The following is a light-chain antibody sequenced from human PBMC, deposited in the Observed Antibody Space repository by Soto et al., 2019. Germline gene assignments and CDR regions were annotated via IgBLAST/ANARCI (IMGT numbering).Light chain of an antibody. CDR2: AAS. CDR1: RAISFY. V-gene: IGKV1-27*01. Sequence: DVQITQSPSSLSASVGDRVTITCRASRAISFYLAWYQQKPGKVPKLLIYAASTLQSGVPSRFSGSGSGTDFTLTISSLQAEDVATYYCQKYNTAPRTFGQGTKVDIK. CDR3: QKYNTAPRT. J-gene: IGKJ1*01.